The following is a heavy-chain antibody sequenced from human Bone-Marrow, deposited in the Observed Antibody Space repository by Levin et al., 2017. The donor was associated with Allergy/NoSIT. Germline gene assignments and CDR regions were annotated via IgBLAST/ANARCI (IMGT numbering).Heavy chain of an antibody. Sequence: SCIVSGGSISSYYWSWIRQPPGKGLEWIGYIYYSGSTNYNPSLKSRVTISVDTSKNQFSLKLSSVTAADTAIYYCAGETTLTGGGYFDYWGQGTLVTVSS. CDR2: IYYSGST. CDR3: AGETTLTGGGYFDY. D-gene: IGHD4-17*01. CDR1: GGSISSYY. V-gene: IGHV4-59*01. J-gene: IGHJ4*02.